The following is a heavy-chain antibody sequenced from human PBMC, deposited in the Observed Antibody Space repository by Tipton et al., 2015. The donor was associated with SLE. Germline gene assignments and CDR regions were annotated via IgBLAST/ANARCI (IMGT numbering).Heavy chain of an antibody. V-gene: IGHV4-59*01. CDR1: GGFISSYY. Sequence: TLSLTCTVSGGFISSYYWSWIRQPPGKGLEWIGYIYYSGSSNYNPSLKSRVTISVDTSKNQFSLKLSSVTAADTAVYYCARALGGAQQLVRYFDLWGRGTLVTVSS. D-gene: IGHD6-13*01. CDR3: ARALGGAQQLVRYFDL. J-gene: IGHJ2*01. CDR2: IYYSGSS.